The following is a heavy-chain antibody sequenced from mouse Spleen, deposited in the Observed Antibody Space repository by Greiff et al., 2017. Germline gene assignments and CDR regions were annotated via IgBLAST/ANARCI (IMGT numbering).Heavy chain of an antibody. Sequence: VQLQQSGAELARPGASVKLSCKASGYTFTSYWMQWVKQRPGQGLEWIGAIYPGDGDTRYTQKFKGKATLTADKSSSTAYMQLSSLASEDSAVYYCARWDDSYYFDYWGQGTTLTVSS. D-gene: IGHD2-4*01. J-gene: IGHJ2*01. V-gene: IGHV1-87*01. CDR1: GYTFTSYW. CDR2: IYPGDGDT. CDR3: ARWDDSYYFDY.